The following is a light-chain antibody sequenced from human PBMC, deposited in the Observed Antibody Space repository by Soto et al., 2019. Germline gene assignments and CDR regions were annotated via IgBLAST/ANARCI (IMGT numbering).Light chain of an antibody. V-gene: IGLV1-40*01. J-gene: IGLJ2*01. CDR2: GNT. CDR3: QSYDSSLRGSLV. Sequence: QPVLTQPPSVSGAPGQRVTISCTGGSSNIGAGFDVHWYQHLPGTAPKLLIYGNTNRPSGVPDRFSASKSGSSASLAITGLQSDDEADYYCQSYDSSLRGSLVFGGGTKLTVL. CDR1: SSNIGAGFD.